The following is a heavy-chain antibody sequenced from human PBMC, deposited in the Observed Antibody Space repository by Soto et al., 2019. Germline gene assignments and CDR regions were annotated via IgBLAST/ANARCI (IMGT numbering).Heavy chain of an antibody. CDR3: ARSLLQGDF. D-gene: IGHD2-21*01. Sequence: QVQLVQSGAEVKKPGASVKISCKASGYIFIHYYIHWVRQAPGQGLEWMAIINPDGGSTNYAQKFQGRVTVTSDTSTTTVSMDLNSLESDDTAVYFCARSLLQGDFWGQGTLVTVSS. J-gene: IGHJ4*02. CDR1: GYIFIHYY. V-gene: IGHV1-46*01. CDR2: INPDGGST.